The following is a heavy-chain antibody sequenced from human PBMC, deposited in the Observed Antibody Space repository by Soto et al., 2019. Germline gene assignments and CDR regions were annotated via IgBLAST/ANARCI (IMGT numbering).Heavy chain of an antibody. V-gene: IGHV3-33*01. J-gene: IGHJ4*02. D-gene: IGHD4-17*01. CDR3: ARDDDYGDNGLDY. CDR2: IVDDGSDK. CDR1: GFSFSSYG. Sequence: QVQLVESGGGVVQPGRSLRLSCAASGFSFSSYGMHWVRQAPGKGLEWVAVIVDDGSDKDYTDAVKGRFTISRDNSKNTLYLEMNSLRAEDTAVYYCARDDDYGDNGLDYCGQGTLVTVSS.